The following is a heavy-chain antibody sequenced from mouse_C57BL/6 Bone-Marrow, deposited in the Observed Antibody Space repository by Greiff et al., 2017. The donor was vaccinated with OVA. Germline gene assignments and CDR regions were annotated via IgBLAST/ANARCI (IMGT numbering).Heavy chain of an antibody. Sequence: DVKLVESGGDLVKPGGSLKLSCAASGFTFSSYGMSWVRQTPDKRLEWVATISSGGSYTYYPDSVKGRFTISRDNAKNTLYLQLSSLKSEDTAMYYCASGLRRGYFDVWGTGTTVTVSS. CDR1: GFTFSSYG. D-gene: IGHD2-2*01. CDR2: ISSGGSYT. CDR3: ASGLRRGYFDV. V-gene: IGHV5-6*02. J-gene: IGHJ1*03.